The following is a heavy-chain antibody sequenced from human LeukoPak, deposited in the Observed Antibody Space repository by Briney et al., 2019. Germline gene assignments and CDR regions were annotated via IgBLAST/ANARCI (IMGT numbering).Heavy chain of an antibody. CDR1: GXSFTNYC. V-gene: IGHV5-51*01. J-gene: IGHJ6*02. D-gene: IGHD4-23*01. CDR3: ARLRTTVRTPGAMDV. Sequence: GESLKISSKGSGXSFTNYCISWVRQMPGEGLELMLVIYPGDSDTRYSAALQGQVTISVDNTITPAYLQWTSLKASDTATYYCARLRTTVRTPGAMDVWGPGTTVTVSS. CDR2: IYPGDSDT.